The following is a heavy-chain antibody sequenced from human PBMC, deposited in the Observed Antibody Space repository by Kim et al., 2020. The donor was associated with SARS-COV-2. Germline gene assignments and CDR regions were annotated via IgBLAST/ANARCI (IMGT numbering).Heavy chain of an antibody. V-gene: IGHV4-34*01. CDR3: ASGAINYYGSGSPIDY. D-gene: IGHD3-10*01. CDR2: INHSGST. CDR1: GGSFSGYY. J-gene: IGHJ4*02. Sequence: GSLRLSCAVYGGSFSGYYWSWIRQPPGKGLEWIGEINHSGSTNYNPSLKSRVTISVDTSKNQFSLKLSSVTAADTAVYYCASGAINYYGSGSPIDYWGQGTLVTVSS.